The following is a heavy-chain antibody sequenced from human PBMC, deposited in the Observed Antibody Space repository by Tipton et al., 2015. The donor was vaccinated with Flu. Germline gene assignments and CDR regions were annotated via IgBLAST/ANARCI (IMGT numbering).Heavy chain of an antibody. Sequence: RSLRLSCAASGFTFSSYGMHWVRQAPGKGLEWVAVIWYDGSNKYYADSVKGRFTISRDNSKNTLYLQMDSLRAEDTAVYYCAREDDSGSFYFDFWGQGTLVTASS. J-gene: IGHJ4*02. CDR1: GFTFSSYG. V-gene: IGHV3-33*01. D-gene: IGHD6-25*01. CDR3: AREDDSGSFYFDF. CDR2: IWYDGSNK.